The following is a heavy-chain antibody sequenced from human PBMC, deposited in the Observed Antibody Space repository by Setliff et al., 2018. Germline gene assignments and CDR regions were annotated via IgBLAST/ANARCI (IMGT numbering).Heavy chain of an antibody. Sequence: GGSLRLSCTASRFTFSVYVMAWVRQAPGKGLEWVSSITGSGGGTYYADSVKGRFIVSRDNSKNTLYLQMNSLRVDDTAIYYCVRDKGSNYGDNWFDYWGQGTLVTVSS. J-gene: IGHJ4*02. D-gene: IGHD4-17*01. CDR2: ITGSGGGT. V-gene: IGHV3-23*01. CDR1: RFTFSVYV. CDR3: VRDKGSNYGDNWFDY.